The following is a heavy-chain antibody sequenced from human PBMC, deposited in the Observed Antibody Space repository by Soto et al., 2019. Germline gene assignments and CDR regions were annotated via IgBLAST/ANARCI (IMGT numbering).Heavy chain of an antibody. J-gene: IGHJ4*02. CDR3: AKDEGSGSFYVTGDY. V-gene: IGHV3-30*18. CDR2: ISYDGSNK. D-gene: IGHD3-10*01. Sequence: PGGSLRLSCAASGFAFSSYGTHWVRQAPGKGLEWVAVISYDGSNKYYADSVKGRFTISRDNSKKTLYLQMNSLTAEDTAVYYCAKDEGSGSFYVTGDYWGQGTLVTVSS. CDR1: GFAFSSYG.